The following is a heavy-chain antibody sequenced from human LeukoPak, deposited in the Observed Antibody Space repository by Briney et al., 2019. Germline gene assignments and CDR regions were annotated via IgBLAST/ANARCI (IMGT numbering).Heavy chain of an antibody. CDR3: ARGGGPYSSGYLAPQEAFDI. CDR2: IKQDGSEK. D-gene: IGHD3-22*01. CDR1: GFTFSSYW. J-gene: IGHJ3*02. Sequence: GGSLRLSCAASGFTFSSYWMSWVRQAPGKGLEWVANIKQDGSEKYYVDSVKGRFTISRDNAKNSLYLQMNSLRAEDTAVYYCARGGGPYSSGYLAPQEAFDIWGQGTMVTVSS. V-gene: IGHV3-7*03.